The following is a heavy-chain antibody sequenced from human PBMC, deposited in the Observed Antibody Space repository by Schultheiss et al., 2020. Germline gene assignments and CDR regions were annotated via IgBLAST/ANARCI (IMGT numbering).Heavy chain of an antibody. J-gene: IGHJ1*01. CDR3: ARETGIPQYFQH. V-gene: IGHV3-15*05. D-gene: IGHD3-9*01. CDR1: GFTFSSYA. CDR2: IKSKTDGGTT. Sequence: GESLKISCAASGFTFSSYAMSWVRQAPGKGLEWVGRIKSKTDGGTTDYAAPVKGRFTISRDDSKNTLYLQMNSLRAEDTAVYYCARETGIPQYFQHWGQGTLVTVSS.